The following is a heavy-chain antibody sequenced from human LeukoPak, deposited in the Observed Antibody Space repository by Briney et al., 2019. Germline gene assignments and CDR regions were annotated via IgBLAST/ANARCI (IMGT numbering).Heavy chain of an antibody. D-gene: IGHD3-22*01. CDR1: GGSISSYY. Sequence: PSETLSLTCTVSGGSISSYYWSWIRQPPGKGLEWIGYIYYSGSTNYNPSLKSRVTISVDTSKNQFSLKLSSVTAADTAVYYCARGGQDYDSSGYGDYWGQGTLVTVSS. V-gene: IGHV4-59*01. CDR2: IYYSGST. J-gene: IGHJ4*02. CDR3: ARGGQDYDSSGYGDY.